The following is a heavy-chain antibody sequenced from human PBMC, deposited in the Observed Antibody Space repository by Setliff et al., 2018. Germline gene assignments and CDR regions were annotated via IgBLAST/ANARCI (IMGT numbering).Heavy chain of an antibody. V-gene: IGHV4-34*01. J-gene: IGHJ5*02. CDR2: INHSGST. Sequence: PSETLSLTCAVYGASFSGYYWSWIRQPPGKGLEWIGEINHSGSTNYNPSLKSRVTISVDTSKNQFSLKLSSVTAADTAVYYCARPSKYYDILTGYYHNWFDPWGQGTLVTVSS. D-gene: IGHD3-9*01. CDR3: ARPSKYYDILTGYYHNWFDP. CDR1: GASFSGYY.